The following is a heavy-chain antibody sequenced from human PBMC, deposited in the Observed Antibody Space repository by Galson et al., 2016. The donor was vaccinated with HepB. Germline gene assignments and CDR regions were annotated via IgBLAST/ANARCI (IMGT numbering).Heavy chain of an antibody. D-gene: IGHD7-27*01. CDR2: LCYSGST. J-gene: IGHJ5*02. Sequence: EILSLTCTVSFGSIYTYYWSWIRPPPGKVLEWIGYLCYSGSTYYNHSLKSRVTISVDMSKNQFSLRLTSVTAEDTAVYYCARHLGGTGGRFDPWGPGMLVTVSS. CDR1: FGSIYTYY. V-gene: IGHV4-59*08. CDR3: ARHLGGTGGRFDP.